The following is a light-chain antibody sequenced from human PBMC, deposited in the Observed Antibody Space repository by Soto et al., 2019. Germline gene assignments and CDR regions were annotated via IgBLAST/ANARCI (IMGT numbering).Light chain of an antibody. Sequence: ELVMTQSPATLSVSPGERATLSCRASQSVSDNVAWYQQRPGQAPRLLIYGAYKRATAIPARFSGSGAGTEFTLTISSLQSEDFAVYSCQQYHTWPPLFGQGTTLEIK. J-gene: IGKJ2*01. V-gene: IGKV3-15*01. CDR3: QQYHTWPPL. CDR2: GAY. CDR1: QSVSDN.